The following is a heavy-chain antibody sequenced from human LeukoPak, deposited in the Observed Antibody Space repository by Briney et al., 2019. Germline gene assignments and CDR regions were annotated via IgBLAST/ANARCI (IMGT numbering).Heavy chain of an antibody. J-gene: IGHJ6*03. CDR3: ARSPVYCGGDCYTYYYYYYMDV. CDR2: INPNSGAT. V-gene: IGHV1-2*02. D-gene: IGHD2-21*01. CDR1: GYRPSELS. Sequence: ASVKVSCKVSGYRPSELSMHWVRQAPGQGLEWMGWINPNSGATNYAQKFQGGVTMTRDTSISTAYMELSRLRSDDTAVYYCARSPVYCGGDCYTYYYYYYMDVWGKGTTVTVSS.